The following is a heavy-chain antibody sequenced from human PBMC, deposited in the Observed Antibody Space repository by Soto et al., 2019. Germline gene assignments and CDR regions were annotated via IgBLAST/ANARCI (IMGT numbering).Heavy chain of an antibody. CDR3: ARDVDRFCASTRCFGYFDH. CDR1: GFTLTNYW. J-gene: IGHJ4*02. Sequence: EVQLVESGGGLVQPGGSLRLSCEASGFTLTNYWMSWVRQAPGKGLEWVANIKPDGGVKSYVDSVKGRFTISRDNAKKSLYLQMNSLRAEDTAMYYCARDVDRFCASTRCFGYFDHWGQGILVTVSS. CDR2: IKPDGGVK. D-gene: IGHD2-2*01. V-gene: IGHV3-7*03.